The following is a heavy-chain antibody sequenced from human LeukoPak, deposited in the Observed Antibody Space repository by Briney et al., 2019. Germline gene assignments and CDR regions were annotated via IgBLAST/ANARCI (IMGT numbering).Heavy chain of an antibody. CDR2: INPNSGGT. J-gene: IGHJ3*02. CDR1: GYTFTGYY. V-gene: IGHV1-2*02. Sequence: ASVKVSCKASGYTFTGYYMHWVRRAPGQGLEWMGWINPNSGGTNYAQKFQGRVTMTRDTSISTAYMELSRLRSDDTAVYYCASTIAAAGTRYAFDIWGQGTMVTVSS. D-gene: IGHD6-13*01. CDR3: ASTIAAAGTRYAFDI.